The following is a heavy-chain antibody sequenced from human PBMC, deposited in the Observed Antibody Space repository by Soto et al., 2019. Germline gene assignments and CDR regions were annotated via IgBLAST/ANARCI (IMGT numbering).Heavy chain of an antibody. Sequence: TSEPLSLTGTVSGGPISRASYYGGWVRQPPGKGLEWIGSIYYTGNTYYNPSLKSRITVSVDTSKNQFSLKLSSVTAADTSVYFCARRPMVRGIISHFDYWGQG. D-gene: IGHD3-10*01. CDR2: IYYTGNT. J-gene: IGHJ4*02. V-gene: IGHV4-39*01. CDR3: ARRPMVRGIISHFDY. CDR1: GGPISRASYY.